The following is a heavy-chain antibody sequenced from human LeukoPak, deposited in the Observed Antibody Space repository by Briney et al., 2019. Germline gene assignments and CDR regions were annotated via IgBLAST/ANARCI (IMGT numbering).Heavy chain of an antibody. J-gene: IGHJ6*03. V-gene: IGHV3-48*01. Sequence: GGSLRLSCAASGFTFSSYSMNWVRQAPGKGLEWVSYISSSSGTIYYADSVKGRFTISRDNAKNSLYLQMNSLRAEDTAVYYCARDPVITMIAGAIYYYYYYVDVWGKGTTVTVSS. CDR1: GFTFSSYS. CDR3: ARDPVITMIAGAIYYYYYYVDV. CDR2: ISSSSGTI. D-gene: IGHD3-22*01.